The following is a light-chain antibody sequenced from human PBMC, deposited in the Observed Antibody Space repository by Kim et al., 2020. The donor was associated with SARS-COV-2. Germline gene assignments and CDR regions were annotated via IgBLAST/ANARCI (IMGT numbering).Light chain of an antibody. V-gene: IGKV3-15*01. Sequence: VSPGESATPSCRASQSVTTNLAWYQQKPGQAPNLLIYGASTRATGIPARFSGSGSGTEFTLTISSLQSEDFAVYYCQQYNIWPFAFGQGTRLEIK. CDR1: QSVTTN. J-gene: IGKJ5*01. CDR2: GAS. CDR3: QQYNIWPFA.